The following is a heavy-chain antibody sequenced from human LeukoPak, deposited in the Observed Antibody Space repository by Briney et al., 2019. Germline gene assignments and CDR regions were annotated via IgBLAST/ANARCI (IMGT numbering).Heavy chain of an antibody. D-gene: IGHD3-10*01. J-gene: IGHJ4*02. Sequence: ASVKVSCKASGYTFTGYYMHWVRQAPGQGPEWMGRINPNSGGTNYAQKFQGRVTMTRDTSISTAYMELSRLRSDDTAVYYCARADYYGSGSYNYWGQGTLVTVSS. CDR3: ARADYYGSGSYNY. V-gene: IGHV1-2*06. CDR2: INPNSGGT. CDR1: GYTFTGYY.